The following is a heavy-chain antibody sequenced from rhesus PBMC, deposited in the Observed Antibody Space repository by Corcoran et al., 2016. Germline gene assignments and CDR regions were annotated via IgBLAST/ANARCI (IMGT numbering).Heavy chain of an antibody. CDR3: TRLDEYHIY. D-gene: IGHD4-23*01. CDR2: IYGSNI. Sequence: EVQLAGSGGGVVRPGGSLGLSCTASGFTGSSYGRSWVRQAPGKGLEWLSDIYGSNIYYGDSVKGRFTVSRDNAKNSLYLQMNSLRAEDTAVYYCTRLDEYHIYWGQGVLVTVSS. J-gene: IGHJ4*01. CDR1: GFTGSSYG. V-gene: IGHV3-11*01.